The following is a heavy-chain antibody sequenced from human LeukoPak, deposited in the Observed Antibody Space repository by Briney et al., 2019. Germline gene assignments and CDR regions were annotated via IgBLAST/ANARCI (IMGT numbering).Heavy chain of an antibody. CDR2: IYYSGST. CDR1: GGSISSYY. V-gene: IGHV4-59*01. CDR3: ARGTYNWNDEHAFDI. J-gene: IGHJ3*02. Sequence: SETLSLTCTVSGGSISSYYWSWIRQPPGKGLEWIGYIYYSGSTNYNPSLESRVTISVDTSKNQFSLKLSSVTAADTAVYYCARGTYNWNDEHAFDIWGQGTMVTVSS. D-gene: IGHD1-20*01.